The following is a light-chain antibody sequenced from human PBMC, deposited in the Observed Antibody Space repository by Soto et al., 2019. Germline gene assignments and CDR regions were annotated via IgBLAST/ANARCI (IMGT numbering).Light chain of an antibody. CDR2: SAS. CDR3: QQSYSTPGT. J-gene: IGKJ4*01. Sequence: DLQMTQSPSSLSASVGDRVTITCRASQSISSYLNWYQQNTGKAPKLLIYSASSLQSGVPSRFSGSGSGTDFTLTISSLQPEDFATYYCQQSYSTPGTFGGGTKVEIK. CDR1: QSISSY. V-gene: IGKV1-39*01.